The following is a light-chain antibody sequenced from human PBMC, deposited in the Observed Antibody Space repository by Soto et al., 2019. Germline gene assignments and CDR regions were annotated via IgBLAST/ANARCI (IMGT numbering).Light chain of an antibody. V-gene: IGKV1-39*01. CDR3: QQSYSSPPR. Sequence: DITMNQSPSTLSATERDRVTITCRASQSISSWLAWYQQKPGKAPKLLIFAASSLQSGVPSRFSGSRSGPDFTLTISSLQPEDFATYYCQQSYSSPPRFGQGAKVDI. CDR2: AAS. CDR1: QSISSW. J-gene: IGKJ1*01.